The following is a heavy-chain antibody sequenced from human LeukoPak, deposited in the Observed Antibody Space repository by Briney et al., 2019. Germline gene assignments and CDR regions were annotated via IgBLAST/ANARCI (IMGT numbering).Heavy chain of an antibody. CDR2: ISGSGGST. CDR3: AKIFTVTTRYDY. V-gene: IGHV3-23*01. CDR1: GFTFSSYA. J-gene: IGHJ4*02. Sequence: QAGGSLRLSCAASGFTFSSYAMSWVRQAPGKGLEWVSAISGSGGSTYYADSVKGRFTISRDNSKNTLYLQMNSLRAEDTAVYYCAKIFTVTTRYDYWGQGTLVTVSS. D-gene: IGHD4-17*01.